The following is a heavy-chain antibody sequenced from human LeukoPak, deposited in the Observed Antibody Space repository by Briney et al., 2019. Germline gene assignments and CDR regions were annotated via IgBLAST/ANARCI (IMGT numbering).Heavy chain of an antibody. J-gene: IGHJ4*02. V-gene: IGHV1-2*02. Sequence: ASVKVSCKASGHTFTGYYMHWVRQAPGQGLEWMGWINPNSGGTNYAQKFQGRVTMTRDTSISTAYMELSRLRSDDTAVYYCARETCSSTSCYAVFDYWGQGTLVTVSS. D-gene: IGHD2-2*01. CDR3: ARETCSSTSCYAVFDY. CDR2: INPNSGGT. CDR1: GHTFTGYY.